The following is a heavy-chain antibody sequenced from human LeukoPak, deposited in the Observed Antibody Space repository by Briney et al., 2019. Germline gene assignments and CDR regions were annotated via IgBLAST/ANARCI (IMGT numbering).Heavy chain of an antibody. CDR3: AKDFAGESYYDFWSGSRPLDY. CDR2: ISGSGGST. V-gene: IGHV3-23*01. Sequence: PGGSLRLSCAASGFTFSRYKMNWVRQAPGKGLEWVSAISGSGGSTYYADSVKGRFTISRDNSKNTLYLQMNSLRAEDTAVYYCAKDFAGESYYDFWSGSRPLDYWGQGTLVTVSS. J-gene: IGHJ4*02. CDR1: GFTFSRYK. D-gene: IGHD3-3*01.